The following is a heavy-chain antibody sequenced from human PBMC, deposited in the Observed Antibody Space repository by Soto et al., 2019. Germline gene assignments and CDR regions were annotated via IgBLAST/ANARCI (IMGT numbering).Heavy chain of an antibody. CDR1: GFTFSSYG. D-gene: IGHD2-8*01. Sequence: QVQLVESGGGVVQPGRSLRLSCAASGFTFSSYGMHWVRQAPGKGLEWVAVISYDGSNKYYADSVKGRFTISRENSKNXLDLQRNSLRDEDTAVYDCAREAYFYYYYYYGMDVWGQGTTVTVSS. CDR3: AREAYFYYYYYYGMDV. CDR2: ISYDGSNK. J-gene: IGHJ6*02. V-gene: IGHV3-30*03.